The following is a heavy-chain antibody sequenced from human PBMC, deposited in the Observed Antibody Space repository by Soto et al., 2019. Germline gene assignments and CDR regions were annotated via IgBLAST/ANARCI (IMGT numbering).Heavy chain of an antibody. CDR1: RFTFTRFW. CDR2: IKQDGSVT. Sequence: EVHLVQSGGGLAQPGGSLRLSCAASRFTFTRFWMSWVRQAPGKGLEWLGNIKQDGSVTYYVDSVRGRFIISRDNAKNSVYLHMSSLTAEDTAVYYCASHRDLGDYDYWGQGTLVTVSS. V-gene: IGHV3-7*01. CDR3: ASHRDLGDYDY. D-gene: IGHD4-17*01. J-gene: IGHJ4*02.